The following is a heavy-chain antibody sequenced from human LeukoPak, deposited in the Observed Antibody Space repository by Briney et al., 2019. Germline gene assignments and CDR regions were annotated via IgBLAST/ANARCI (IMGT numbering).Heavy chain of an antibody. J-gene: IGHJ4*02. CDR3: ARVLSGSNFDY. D-gene: IGHD3-22*01. V-gene: IGHV4-59*12. Sequence: SETLSLTCTVSGGSINNYYWTRIRQPPGKGLEWIGFIYYSGSTSYNPSLQGRVTISVDKSKNQFSLRLSSVTAADTAVYYCARVLSGSNFDYWGQGTLVTVSS. CDR1: GGSINNYY. CDR2: IYYSGST.